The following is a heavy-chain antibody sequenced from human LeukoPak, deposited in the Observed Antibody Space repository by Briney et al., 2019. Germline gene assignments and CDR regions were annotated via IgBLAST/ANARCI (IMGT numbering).Heavy chain of an antibody. J-gene: IGHJ4*02. D-gene: IGHD5-12*01. CDR1: GGSISSYY. Sequence: SETLSLTCTVSGGSISSYYWSWIRQTPGKGLEWIGEINHSGSTNYNPSLKSRFIISVDTSKNQFSLRMRSVTAADTAVYYCAREWLDYWGQGTLVTVSS. CDR2: INHSGST. CDR3: AREWLDY. V-gene: IGHV4-34*01.